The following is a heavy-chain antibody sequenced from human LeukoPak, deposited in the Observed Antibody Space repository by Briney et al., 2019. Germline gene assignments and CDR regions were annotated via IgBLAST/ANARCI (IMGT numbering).Heavy chain of an antibody. D-gene: IGHD1-7*01. V-gene: IGHV3-23*01. Sequence: PGGSLRLSCAASGFTFSSSAMSWARQAPGKGLYWVSAISGSSTGTYYADSVKGRFTISRDNSKNTLYLQMNSLRAEDTAVYYCAKEGGTGTRFDYWGQGTLVTVSS. CDR3: AKEGGTGTRFDY. J-gene: IGHJ4*02. CDR1: GFTFSSSA. CDR2: ISGSSTGT.